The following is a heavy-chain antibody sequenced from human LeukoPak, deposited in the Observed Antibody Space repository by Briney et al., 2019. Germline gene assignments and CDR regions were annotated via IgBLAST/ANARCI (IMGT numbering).Heavy chain of an antibody. J-gene: IGHJ4*02. CDR3: AKDRRIRSGYYPFDY. CDR1: GFTFSSYG. Sequence: GGSLRLSCAASGFTFSSYGMHWVRQAPGKGLEWVAFIRYDGSNKYYADSAKGRFTISRDNSKNTLYLQMNSLRAEDTAVYYCAKDRRIRSGYYPFDYWGQGTLVTVSS. CDR2: IRYDGSNK. V-gene: IGHV3-30*02. D-gene: IGHD3-22*01.